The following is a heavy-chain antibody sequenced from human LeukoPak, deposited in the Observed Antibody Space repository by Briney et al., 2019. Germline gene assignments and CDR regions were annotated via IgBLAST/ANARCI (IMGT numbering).Heavy chain of an antibody. CDR1: GGSFSGYY. D-gene: IGHD3-9*01. J-gene: IGHJ4*02. V-gene: IGHV4-34*01. Sequence: SETLSLTCAVYGGSFSGYYWSWIRQPPGKGLEWIGEINHSGSTNYNPSLKSRVTISVDTSKNQFSLKLSSVTAADTAVYYCARGKLRYFDCLDYWGQGTLVTVSS. CDR3: ARGKLRYFDCLDY. CDR2: INHSGST.